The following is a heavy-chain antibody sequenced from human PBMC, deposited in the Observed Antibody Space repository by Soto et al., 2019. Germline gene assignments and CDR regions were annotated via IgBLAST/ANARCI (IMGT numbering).Heavy chain of an antibody. CDR2: IIPIFGTA. D-gene: IGHD1-7*01. J-gene: IGHJ4*02. CDR3: ARVNWNYDGLGPPRDY. V-gene: IGHV1-69*01. Sequence: QVQLVQSGAEVKKPGSSVKVSCKASGGTFSSYAISWVRQAPGQGLEWMGGIIPIFGTANYAQKFQGRVTITADESTSTAYTELSSLRSEDTAVYFCARVNWNYDGLGPPRDYWGQGTLVTVSS. CDR1: GGTFSSYA.